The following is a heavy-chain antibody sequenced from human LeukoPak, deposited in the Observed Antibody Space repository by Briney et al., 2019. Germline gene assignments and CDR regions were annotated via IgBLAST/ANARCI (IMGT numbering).Heavy chain of an antibody. Sequence: SETLSLTCAVSGGSINSSSYYWAWIRQPPGKGLEWIGSIYYGGSTYYNPSLKSRVTISVDTSKNQFSLKLSSVTAADTAVYYCARPLTITFGGVIEYYFDYWGQGTLVTVSS. D-gene: IGHD3-16*02. J-gene: IGHJ4*02. CDR3: ARPLTITFGGVIEYYFDY. V-gene: IGHV4-39*01. CDR1: GGSINSSSYY. CDR2: IYYGGST.